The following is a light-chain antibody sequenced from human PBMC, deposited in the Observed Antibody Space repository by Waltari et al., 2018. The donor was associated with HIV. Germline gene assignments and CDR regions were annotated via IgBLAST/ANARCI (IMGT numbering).Light chain of an antibody. CDR2: SNI. J-gene: IGLJ3*02. Sequence: QSVLTQPPSASGTPGQRVTISCSGSSSNFGSNTVNWYQQLPGTAPKLLIYSNIQRPSGVPDRFSGSKSGTSASLAISGLQSDDEADYYCAAWDDSLNGLWVFGGGTKLTVL. V-gene: IGLV1-44*01. CDR3: AAWDDSLNGLWV. CDR1: SSNFGSNT.